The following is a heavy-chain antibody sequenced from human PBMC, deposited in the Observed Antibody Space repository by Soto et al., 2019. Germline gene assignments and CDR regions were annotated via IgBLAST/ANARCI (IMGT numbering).Heavy chain of an antibody. D-gene: IGHD3-16*01. CDR1: GGTFSSYS. J-gene: IGHJ3*02. Sequence: GASVKVSCEASGGTFSSYSISWVLQAPGQGLEWMGGIIPIFGTANYAQKFQGRVTITADESTSTAYMELSSLRSEDTAVHYCAGAPKGGVDAFDIWGQGTMVTVSS. V-gene: IGHV1-69*13. CDR2: IIPIFGTA. CDR3: AGAPKGGVDAFDI.